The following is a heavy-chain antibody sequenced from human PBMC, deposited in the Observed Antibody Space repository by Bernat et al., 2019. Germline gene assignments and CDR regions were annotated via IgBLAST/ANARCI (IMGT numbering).Heavy chain of an antibody. J-gene: IGHJ3*02. V-gene: IGHV3-23*01. Sequence: EVQLLDSGGGLVQPGGSLRLSCAASGFTFSSYAMSWVRQAPGKGLEWVSGISGSGGSTYYADSVKGRFTISRDNSKNTLYLQMNSLRAEDTAVYYCAKLPFRIAVAGDAFDIWGQGTMVTVSS. CDR3: AKLPFRIAVAGDAFDI. CDR1: GFTFSSYA. D-gene: IGHD6-19*01. CDR2: ISGSGGST.